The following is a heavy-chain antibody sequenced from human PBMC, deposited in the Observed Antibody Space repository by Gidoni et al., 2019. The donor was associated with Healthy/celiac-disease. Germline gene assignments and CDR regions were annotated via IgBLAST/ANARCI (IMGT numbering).Heavy chain of an antibody. V-gene: IGHV3-48*04. CDR1: GFTFRSNS. D-gene: IGHD6-13*01. CDR3: AREGGIIAAAPALYYYGMDV. J-gene: IGHJ6*02. Sequence: EVQLVESGGGLVQPGGSLSLSCAASGFTFRSNSMNWVRQAPGKGLEWVSYISSSSRTIYYADSVKGRFTISRDNAKNSLYLQMNSLRAEDTAVYYCAREGGIIAAAPALYYYGMDVWGQGTTVTVSS. CDR2: ISSSSRTI.